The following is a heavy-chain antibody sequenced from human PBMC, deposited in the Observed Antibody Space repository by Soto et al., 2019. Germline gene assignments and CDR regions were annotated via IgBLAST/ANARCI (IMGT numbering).Heavy chain of an antibody. D-gene: IGHD3-9*01. CDR1: GGSISSYY. CDR3: ARHTVSYDILTGYEVTGNNWFDP. J-gene: IGHJ5*02. Sequence: PEETLSLTCTVSGGSISSYYWSWIRQPPGKGLEWIGYIYYSGSTNYNPSLKSRVTISVDTSKNQFSLKLSSVTAADTAVYYCARHTVSYDILTGYEVTGNNWFDPWGQGTLVTVSS. V-gene: IGHV4-59*08. CDR2: IYYSGST.